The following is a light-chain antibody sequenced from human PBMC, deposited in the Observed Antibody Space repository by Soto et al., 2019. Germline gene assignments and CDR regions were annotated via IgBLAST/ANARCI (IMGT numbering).Light chain of an antibody. CDR3: CSYAGSYIDVV. CDR2: DVS. J-gene: IGLJ2*01. CDR1: SSDVGGYNY. Sequence: QSALTQPRSVSGSPGQSVTISCTGTSSDVGGYNYVSWYQQHPGKAPKLMIYDVSKRPSGVPDRFSGSKSGNTASLTISGLRAEDEADYYCCSYAGSYIDVVFGGGTQLTVL. V-gene: IGLV2-11*01.